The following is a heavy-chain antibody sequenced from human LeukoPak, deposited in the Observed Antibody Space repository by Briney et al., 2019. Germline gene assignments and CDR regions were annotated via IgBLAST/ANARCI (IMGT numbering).Heavy chain of an antibody. CDR1: GFTFSDYY. J-gene: IGHJ4*02. V-gene: IGHV3-11*01. Sequence: NAGGSLRLSCAASGFTFSDYYMTWIRQAPGKGLEWISYISTSAGTICYADSVKGRFTISRDNAKNSLYLQMNSLRAEDTAVYYCARDAIDSSGFDFDYWGQGTLVTVSS. CDR3: ARDAIDSSGFDFDY. CDR2: ISTSAGTI. D-gene: IGHD3-22*01.